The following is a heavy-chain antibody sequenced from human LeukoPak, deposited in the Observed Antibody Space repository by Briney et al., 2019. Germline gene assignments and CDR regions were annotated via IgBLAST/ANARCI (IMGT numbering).Heavy chain of an antibody. V-gene: IGHV1-2*02. J-gene: IGHJ3*02. CDR1: GYKFTAYY. CDR2: FNPNSGGA. D-gene: IGHD3-10*01. CDR3: ARDLYYGSGTAHGDACDI. Sequence: ASVKVSCKASGYKFTAYYMHWVRQAPGQGLEWMGWFNPNSGGANYAQKFQGRVTMTRDTSISTAYMELSRLRSDDTAVYFCARDLYYGSGTAHGDACDIWGQGTMATVSS.